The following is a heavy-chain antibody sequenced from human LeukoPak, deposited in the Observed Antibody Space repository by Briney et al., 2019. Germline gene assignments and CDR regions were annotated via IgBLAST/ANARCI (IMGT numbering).Heavy chain of an antibody. V-gene: IGHV3-30*02. J-gene: IGHJ3*02. CDR3: AKLLVTYYYDSSGYADAFDI. Sequence: PGGSLRLSCAASGFIFDDYAMHWVRQAPGKGLEWVAFIRYDGSNKYYADSVKGRFTISRDNSKNTLYLQMNSLRAEGTAVYYCAKLLVTYYYDSSGYADAFDIWGQGTMVTVSS. D-gene: IGHD3-22*01. CDR2: IRYDGSNK. CDR1: GFIFDDYA.